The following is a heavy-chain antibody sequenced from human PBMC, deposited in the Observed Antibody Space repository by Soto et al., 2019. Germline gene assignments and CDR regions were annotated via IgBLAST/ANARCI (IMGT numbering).Heavy chain of an antibody. CDR1: GGSIGGYY. CDR2: IYHSGTT. V-gene: IGHV4-30-2*01. Sequence: SETLSLTCSVSGGSIGGYYGSWIRQPPGKGLEWIGYIYHSGTTYYNPSLKNRVTISVDGSKNQFSLKMSSVTAADTAVYYCTRGRYCSGGGCYSDYWGLGTLVTVSS. J-gene: IGHJ4*02. D-gene: IGHD2-15*01. CDR3: TRGRYCSGGGCYSDY.